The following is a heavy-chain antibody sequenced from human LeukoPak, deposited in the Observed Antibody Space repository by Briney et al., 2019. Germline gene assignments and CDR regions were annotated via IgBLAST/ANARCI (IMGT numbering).Heavy chain of an antibody. CDR3: ARRRYYDSSGFDAFDI. J-gene: IGHJ3*02. CDR1: GGSISSSSYY. CDR2: IYYSGST. Sequence: TSETLSLTCTVSGGSISSSSYYWSWIRQPPGKGLEWIGYIYYSGSTNYNPSLKSRVTISVDTSKNQFSLKLSSVTAADTAVYYCARRRYYDSSGFDAFDIWGQGTMVTVSS. V-gene: IGHV4-61*05. D-gene: IGHD3-22*01.